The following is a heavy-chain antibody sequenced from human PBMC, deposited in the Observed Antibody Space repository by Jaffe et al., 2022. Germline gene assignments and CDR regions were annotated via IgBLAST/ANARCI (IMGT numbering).Heavy chain of an antibody. Sequence: QVQLQESGPGLVKPSETLSLTCTVSGGSISSYYWSWIRQPPGKGLEWIGYIYYSGSTNYNPSLKSRVTISVDTSKNQFSLKLSSVTAADTAVYYCARGSSSFPPQIDYWGQGTLVTVSS. D-gene: IGHD6-13*01. CDR1: GGSISSYY. CDR3: ARGSSSFPPQIDY. CDR2: IYYSGST. J-gene: IGHJ4*02. V-gene: IGHV4-59*01.